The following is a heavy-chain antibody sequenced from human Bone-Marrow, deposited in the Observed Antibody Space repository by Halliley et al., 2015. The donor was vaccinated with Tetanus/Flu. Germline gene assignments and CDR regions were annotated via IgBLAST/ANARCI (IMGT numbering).Heavy chain of an antibody. D-gene: IGHD2-21*02. Sequence: YADSVTGRLTISRDISKNTLYLQMNSLRAEDTAIYYCAKALGYCGGDCWGKYHHDGMDVWGQGTTVTVSS. CDR3: AKALGYCGGDCWGKYHHDGMDV. V-gene: IGHV3-23*01. J-gene: IGHJ6*02.